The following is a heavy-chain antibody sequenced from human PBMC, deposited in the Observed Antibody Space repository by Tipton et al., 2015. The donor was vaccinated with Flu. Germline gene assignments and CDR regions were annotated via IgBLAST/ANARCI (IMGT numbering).Heavy chain of an antibody. Sequence: LSLTCTASGFTFGVYAMSWVRQAPGKGLEWVGFIRSKAYGGTTEYAASVKGRFTISRDDSKSIAYLQMNSLKTEDTAVYYCTRGPNYCDSSGYYIHWGQGTLVTVSS. V-gene: IGHV3-49*04. D-gene: IGHD3-22*01. CDR1: GFTFGVYA. J-gene: IGHJ4*02. CDR2: IRSKAYGGTT. CDR3: TRGPNYCDSSGYYIH.